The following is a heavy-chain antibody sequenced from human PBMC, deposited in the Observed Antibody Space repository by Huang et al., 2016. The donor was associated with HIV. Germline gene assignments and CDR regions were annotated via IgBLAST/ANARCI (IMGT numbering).Heavy chain of an antibody. V-gene: IGHV3-30*18. Sequence: QVQLVESGGGVVQPGRSLRLFCAASGFTFSSYGMHWVRQTPGKGVEWVAVISYDGKTKYYADSVKGRFSISRDNSKTTVYLQLNSLRVEDTAVYYCAKGGSAAAVLDFWGQGTLVTVSS. CDR2: ISYDGKTK. CDR1: GFTFSSYG. J-gene: IGHJ4*02. CDR3: AKGGSAAAVLDF. D-gene: IGHD6-13*01.